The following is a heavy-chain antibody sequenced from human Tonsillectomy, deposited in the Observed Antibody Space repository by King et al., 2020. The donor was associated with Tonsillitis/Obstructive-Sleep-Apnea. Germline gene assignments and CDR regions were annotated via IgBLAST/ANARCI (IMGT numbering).Heavy chain of an antibody. J-gene: IGHJ4*02. Sequence: VQLVESGGGLVKPGGSLRLSCAASGFTFSSYSMNWVRQAPGKGLEWVSSISSSSSYIYYADSVKGRFTISRDNAKNSLYLQVNSLRAEDTAVYYCARDSRVVAATRNDYWGQGTLVTVSS. CDR2: ISSSSSYI. V-gene: IGHV3-21*01. CDR1: GFTFSSYS. CDR3: ARDSRVVAATRNDY. D-gene: IGHD2-15*01.